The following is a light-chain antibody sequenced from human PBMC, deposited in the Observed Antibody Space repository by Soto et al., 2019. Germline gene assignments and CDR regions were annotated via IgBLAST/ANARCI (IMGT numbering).Light chain of an antibody. CDR3: CSYAGSSTYV. Sequence: HCVLTQPPSASGSPGQSVTISCTGTSSDVGKYDYVSWFQHHPGKAPKLIIYEVSKRPSGVPDRFSGSKSGNTASLTISGLQAEDESDYYCCSYAGSSTYVLGTGTRAAVL. V-gene: IGLV2-8*01. J-gene: IGLJ1*01. CDR1: SSDVGKYDY. CDR2: EVS.